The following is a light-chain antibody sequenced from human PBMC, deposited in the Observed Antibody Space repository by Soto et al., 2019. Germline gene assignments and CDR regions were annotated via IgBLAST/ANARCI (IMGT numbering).Light chain of an antibody. CDR2: DAS. CDR1: QDISNY. J-gene: IGKJ1*01. CDR3: QQYDNSWT. V-gene: IGKV1-33*01. Sequence: DIQMTQSPSSLSASVGDRVTITCQASQDISNYLNWYQQKPGKAPKLLIYDASNLETGVPSRFSGSGSGTDFTFTISSLQPEDIATYYCQQYDNSWTFGQGTKV.